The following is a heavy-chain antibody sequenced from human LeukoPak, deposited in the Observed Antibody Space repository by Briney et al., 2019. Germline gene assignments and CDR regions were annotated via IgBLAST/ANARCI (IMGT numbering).Heavy chain of an antibody. CDR2: IYHSGST. J-gene: IGHJ4*02. D-gene: IGHD6-6*01. CDR3: ARTYSSSWTPYYFDY. V-gene: IGHV4-59*01. Sequence: SETLSLTCTVSGYSIAAYYWSRVRQSPGKGLEWFGYIYHSGSTNYNPSLKSRVTISVDTSKNQFSLKLSSVTAADTAVYYCARTYSSSWTPYYFDYWGQGILVTVSS. CDR1: GYSIAAYY.